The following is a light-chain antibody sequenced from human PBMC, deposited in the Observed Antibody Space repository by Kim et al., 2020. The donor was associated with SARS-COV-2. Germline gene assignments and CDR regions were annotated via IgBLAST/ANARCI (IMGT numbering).Light chain of an antibody. CDR2: GAS. CDR1: QSISSY. V-gene: IGKV1-39*01. Sequence: ASVGDRVSITCRASQSISSYLNWYQQKPGKAPKLLIYGASSLQSGVPSRFIGSGSGTDFTLSIISLQPEDFATYYCQQSFSTPFTFGPGTKVDIK. CDR3: QQSFSTPFT. J-gene: IGKJ3*01.